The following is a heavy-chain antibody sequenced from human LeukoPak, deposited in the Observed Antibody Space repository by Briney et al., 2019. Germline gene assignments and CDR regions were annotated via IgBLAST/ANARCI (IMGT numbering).Heavy chain of an antibody. CDR2: VDYSGRT. V-gene: IGHV4-39*01. Sequence: SETLSLTCTVSGGSIFNSDYFWGWIRQPLGKGLEWIGNVDYSGRTHYNPSLMGRVTVSGDNSKNQFSLKLRSVTAADTAVYYCARLGASSAHFSGSFPDYWGQGTLVTVSS. CDR3: ARLGASSAHFSGSFPDY. D-gene: IGHD3-10*01. J-gene: IGHJ4*02. CDR1: GGSIFNSDYF.